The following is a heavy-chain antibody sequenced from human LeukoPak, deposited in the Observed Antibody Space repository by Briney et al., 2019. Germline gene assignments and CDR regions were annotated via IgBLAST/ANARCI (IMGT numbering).Heavy chain of an antibody. D-gene: IGHD3-10*01. CDR3: ARWYYYGSGRRSYGMDV. Sequence: SETLSLTCTVSGGSISSYYWSWIRQPPGKGLEWIGYIYYSGSTNYTPSLKSRVTISVDTSKNQFSLKLSSVTAADTAVYYCARWYYYGSGRRSYGMDVWGQGTTVTVSS. V-gene: IGHV4-59*01. CDR1: GGSISSYY. CDR2: IYYSGST. J-gene: IGHJ6*02.